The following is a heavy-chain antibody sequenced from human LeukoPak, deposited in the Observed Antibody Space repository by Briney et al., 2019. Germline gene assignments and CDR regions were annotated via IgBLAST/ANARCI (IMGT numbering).Heavy chain of an antibody. CDR3: ARVDVTGWYPIDY. CDR1: GYTFTSYD. Sequence: ASVKVSCKASGYTFTSYDINWVRQATGQGLEWMGWVNPNSGNTGYAHNFHGRVTMTRDTSITTAYMELSSLRPEDTAIYYCARVDVTGWYPIDYWGQGTLVTVSS. J-gene: IGHJ4*02. V-gene: IGHV1-8*01. CDR2: VNPNSGNT. D-gene: IGHD6-19*01.